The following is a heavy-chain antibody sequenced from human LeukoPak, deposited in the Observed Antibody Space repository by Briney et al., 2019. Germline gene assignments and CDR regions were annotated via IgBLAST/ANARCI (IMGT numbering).Heavy chain of an antibody. CDR3: ARHATGSYSVPWLDP. CDR2: VSDSGNT. D-gene: IGHD3-10*01. CDR1: GGSISSHY. V-gene: IGHV4-59*08. J-gene: IGHJ5*02. Sequence: PSETLSLTGTVSGGSISSHYWSWIRQPPGKGLEWIGYVSDSGNTVYNPSLKSRVTILRDTSKTQFSLRLSSVTAADTAVYYCARHATGSYSVPWLDPWGQGTLVTASS.